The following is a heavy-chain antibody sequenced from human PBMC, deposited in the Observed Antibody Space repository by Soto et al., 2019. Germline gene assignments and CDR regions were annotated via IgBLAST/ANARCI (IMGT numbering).Heavy chain of an antibody. CDR3: IRGNPGSYWSDMDV. V-gene: IGHV3-23*01. J-gene: IGHJ6*03. CDR2: ISAGGGAT. Sequence: PEGSLRRSCAASGCPFNTYAMSWVRQAPGKGREWVSAISAGGGATFYTDSVMGRCTLSRDNFMNTLYLQMTSLRVEDTGVYFCIRGNPGSYWSDMDVWGKGTTVTVSS. D-gene: IGHD2-15*01. CDR1: GCPFNTYA.